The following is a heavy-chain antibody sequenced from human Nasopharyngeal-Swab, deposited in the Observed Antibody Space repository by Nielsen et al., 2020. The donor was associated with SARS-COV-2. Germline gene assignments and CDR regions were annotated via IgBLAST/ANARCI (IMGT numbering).Heavy chain of an antibody. CDR3: TTDFYFDY. CDR2: IGDKDHNYET. V-gene: IGHV3-73*01. Sequence: GESLKISCAASGFIFSASAIHWVRQASGKGLEWVGRIGDKDHNYETTYGASVQGRFTISRDDSKNTAFLQMDSLKTEDTALYYCTTDFYFDYWGQGTLVTVSS. CDR1: GFIFSASA. J-gene: IGHJ4*02.